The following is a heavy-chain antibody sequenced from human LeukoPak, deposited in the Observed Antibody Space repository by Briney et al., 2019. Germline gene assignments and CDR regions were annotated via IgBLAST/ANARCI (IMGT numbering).Heavy chain of an antibody. J-gene: IGHJ4*02. CDR1: GGSISSYY. CDR3: ARQLGILTPIDY. CDR2: IYTSGST. Sequence: SETLSLTCTVSGGSISSYYWSWIRQPPGKGLEWIGYIYTSGSTNYNPSLKSRVTISVDTSKNQFSLKLSSVTAADTAVYYCARQLGILTPIDYWGQGTLVTVSS. V-gene: IGHV4-4*09. D-gene: IGHD3-9*01.